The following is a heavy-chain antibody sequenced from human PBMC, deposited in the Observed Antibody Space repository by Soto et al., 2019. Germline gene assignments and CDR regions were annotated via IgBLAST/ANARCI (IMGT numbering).Heavy chain of an antibody. CDR3: ASRSFWSDGGRFDP. Sequence: QVQLQESGPGLVKPSQTLSLTCTVSGVSISSGDYYWSWIRQPPGKGLEWIGYNYYSGTTYYNPSRKSRVTISVDTSKNQFSLKLSSVTAADTAVYYCASRSFWSDGGRFDPWGQGTLVTVSS. J-gene: IGHJ5*02. V-gene: IGHV4-30-4*01. D-gene: IGHD3-3*01. CDR1: GVSISSGDYY. CDR2: NYYSGTT.